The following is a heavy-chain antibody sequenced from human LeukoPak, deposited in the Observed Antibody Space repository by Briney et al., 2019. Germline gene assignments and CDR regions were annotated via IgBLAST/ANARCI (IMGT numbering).Heavy chain of an antibody. J-gene: IGHJ4*02. CDR1: GFTFINYP. Sequence: GGSLRLSCAAPGFTFINYPLSWVGQAPGKGLDWVAEIRWHGGSVDYADSVKGRFNISRDNAKNSLYLQMNSLRAEDTALYYCAKSQGPNYGSGSSLDYWGQGTLVTVSS. CDR2: IRWHGGSV. D-gene: IGHD3-10*01. CDR3: AKSQGPNYGSGSSLDY. V-gene: IGHV3-9*01.